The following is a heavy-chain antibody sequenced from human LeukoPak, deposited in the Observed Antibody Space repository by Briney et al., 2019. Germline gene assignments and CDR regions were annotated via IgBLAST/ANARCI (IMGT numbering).Heavy chain of an antibody. V-gene: IGHV4-59*01. Sequence: SETLSLTCTVSGGSISSYYWSWIRQPPGKGLEWIGYIYYSGSTNYNLSLKSRVTISVDTSKNQFSLKLSSVTAADTAVYYCASSRAGYSSSWPSSLFDYWGQGTLVTVSS. CDR1: GGSISSYY. D-gene: IGHD6-13*01. CDR2: IYYSGST. CDR3: ASSRAGYSSSWPSSLFDY. J-gene: IGHJ4*02.